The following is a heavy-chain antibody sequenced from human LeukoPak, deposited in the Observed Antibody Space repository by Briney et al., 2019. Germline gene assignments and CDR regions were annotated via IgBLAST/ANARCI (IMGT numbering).Heavy chain of an antibody. CDR1: GFTFSDYY. CDR2: ISSSGSTT. V-gene: IGHV3-11*01. D-gene: IGHD3-10*01. CDR3: ARDLYGSGSYHFDY. J-gene: IGHJ4*02. Sequence: GGSLRLSCAASGFTFSDYYMSWIRQAPGKGLEWVSYISSSGSTTYYADSVKGRFTISRDNSKNTLYLQMNSLRAEDTAVYYCARDLYGSGSYHFDYWGQGTLVTVSS.